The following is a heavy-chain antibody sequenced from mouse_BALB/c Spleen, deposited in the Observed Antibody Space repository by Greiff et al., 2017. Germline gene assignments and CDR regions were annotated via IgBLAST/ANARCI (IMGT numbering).Heavy chain of an antibody. CDR2: INPGSGGT. J-gene: IGHJ3*01. CDR1: GYAFTNYL. D-gene: IGHD3-1*01. Sequence: VQLQQSGAELVRPGTSVKVSCKASGYAFTNYLIEWVKQRPGQGLEWIGVINPGSGGTNYNEKFKGKATLTADKSSSTAYMQLSSLTSDDSAVYFCARSGTGRFAYWGQGTLVTVSA. CDR3: ARSGTGRFAY. V-gene: IGHV1-54*01.